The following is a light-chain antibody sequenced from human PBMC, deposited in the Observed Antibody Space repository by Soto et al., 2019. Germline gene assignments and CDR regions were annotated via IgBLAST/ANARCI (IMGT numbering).Light chain of an antibody. V-gene: IGKV1-39*01. CDR1: QTIMTY. J-gene: IGKJ1*01. CDR3: QQYDSSPRT. Sequence: DIQMTQSPSSLSASVGDEVTITCRASQTIMTYLNWYQLKPGKPPRLLIYAASSLQSGVPSRFSGSGSGTDFTLTISSLQPEDFAVYWCQQYDSSPRTFGQGTKVEIK. CDR2: AAS.